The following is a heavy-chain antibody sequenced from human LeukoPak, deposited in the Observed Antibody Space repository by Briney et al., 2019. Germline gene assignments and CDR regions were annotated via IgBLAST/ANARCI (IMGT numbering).Heavy chain of an antibody. J-gene: IGHJ4*02. D-gene: IGHD6-19*01. V-gene: IGHV3-30*03. Sequence: PGRSLRLSCAASGFTFSSYGMHWVRQAPGEGLEWVAVISYDGSNKYYADSVKGRFTISRDNSKNTLYLQMNSLRAEDTAVYYCARDSSGWYSLDYWGQGTLVTVSS. CDR1: GFTFSSYG. CDR3: ARDSSGWYSLDY. CDR2: ISYDGSNK.